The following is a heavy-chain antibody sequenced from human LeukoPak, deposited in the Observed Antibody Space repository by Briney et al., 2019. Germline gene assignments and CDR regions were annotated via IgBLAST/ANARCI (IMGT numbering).Heavy chain of an antibody. Sequence: SETLSLTCAVYGGSFSGYYWSWIRQPPGKGLEWIGEINHSGSTNYNPSLKSRVTISVDTSKNQFSLKLSSVTAADTAVYYCARGMLYYDYVWGSYRYPYYFDYWGQRTLVTVSS. CDR2: INHSGST. CDR3: ARGMLYYDYVWGSYRYPYYFDY. D-gene: IGHD3-16*02. V-gene: IGHV4-34*01. CDR1: GGSFSGYY. J-gene: IGHJ4*02.